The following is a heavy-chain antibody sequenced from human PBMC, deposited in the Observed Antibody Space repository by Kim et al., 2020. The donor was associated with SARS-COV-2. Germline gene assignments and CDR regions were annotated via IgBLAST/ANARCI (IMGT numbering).Heavy chain of an antibody. V-gene: IGHV1-69*01. CDR3: ARRGYSYGLYYYYGMDV. D-gene: IGHD5-18*01. Sequence: FQGRVTITADESTSTAYMGLSSLRSEDTAVYYCARRGYSYGLYYYYGMDVWGQGTTVTVSS. J-gene: IGHJ6*02.